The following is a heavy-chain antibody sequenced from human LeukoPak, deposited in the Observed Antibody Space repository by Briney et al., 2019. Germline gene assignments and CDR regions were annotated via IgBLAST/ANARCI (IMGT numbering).Heavy chain of an antibody. CDR2: ISSSSTI. CDR3: ARVGNWRDFDY. V-gene: IGHV3-48*02. J-gene: IGHJ4*02. D-gene: IGHD1-1*01. CDR1: GFTFSSYS. Sequence: GGSLRLSCAASGFTFSSYSMKWVRQAPGKGLEWVSYISSSSTIYYADSVKGRFTISRDNAKNSLYLQMNSLRDEDTAVYYCARVGNWRDFDYWGQGTLVTVSS.